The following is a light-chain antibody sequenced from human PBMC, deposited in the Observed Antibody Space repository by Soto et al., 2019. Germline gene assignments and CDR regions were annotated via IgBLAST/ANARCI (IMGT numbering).Light chain of an antibody. Sequence: DIQMTQSPSSLSASVGDRVTITCRASQSISSYLNWYQQKPGKAPKLLIYAASSLQSGVPSRFSGSGSGTDYTLTISSLQPEDFATYYCLQANSFPLTFGGGTKVDIK. CDR1: QSISSY. J-gene: IGKJ4*01. V-gene: IGKV1-39*01. CDR2: AAS. CDR3: LQANSFPLT.